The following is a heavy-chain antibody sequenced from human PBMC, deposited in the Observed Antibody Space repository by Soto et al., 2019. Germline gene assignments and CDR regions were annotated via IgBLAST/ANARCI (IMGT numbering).Heavy chain of an antibody. D-gene: IGHD3-9*01. CDR1: GYSFTSYW. V-gene: IGHV5-51*01. CDR3: ARKPIYHFFAGYYSVDY. J-gene: IGHJ4*02. CDR2: IYPGDSDT. Sequence: PGESLKISCKGSGYSFTSYWIGWVRQMPGKGLEWMGIIYPGDSDTSYNPSLKSRLTISVDTSNNQFSLKLSSVTAADTAVYYCARKPIYHFFAGYYSVDYWGQGTLVTVSS.